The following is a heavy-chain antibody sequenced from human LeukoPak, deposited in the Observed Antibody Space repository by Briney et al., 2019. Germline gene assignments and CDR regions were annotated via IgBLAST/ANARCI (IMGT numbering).Heavy chain of an antibody. J-gene: IGHJ5*02. Sequence: ASVKVSCKASGYTFTSYDINWVRQATGQGLEWMGWMNPNSGNTGYAQKFQGRVTMTRNTSISTAYMELSSLRSEDTAVYYCARHLPHYSSGLLLNWFDPWGQGTLVTVSS. CDR1: GYTFTSYD. CDR2: MNPNSGNT. V-gene: IGHV1-8*01. D-gene: IGHD6-19*01. CDR3: ARHLPHYSSGLLLNWFDP.